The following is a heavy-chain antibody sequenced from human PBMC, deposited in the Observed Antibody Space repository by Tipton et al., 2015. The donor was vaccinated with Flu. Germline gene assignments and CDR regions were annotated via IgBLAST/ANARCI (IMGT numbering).Heavy chain of an antibody. CDR2: IYYSGST. V-gene: IGHV4-31*03. J-gene: IGHJ5*02. Sequence: TLSLTCTVSGGSISSGGAYWSWIRQHPGKGLEWIGGIYYSGSTYYNPSLMSRLTISIDTSKNQFSLNMRSVTAADMAVYYCARRDYSNYVSDPKSWFDPWGQGTLVAVSS. D-gene: IGHD4-11*01. CDR1: GGSISSGGAY. CDR3: ARRDYSNYVSDPKSWFDP.